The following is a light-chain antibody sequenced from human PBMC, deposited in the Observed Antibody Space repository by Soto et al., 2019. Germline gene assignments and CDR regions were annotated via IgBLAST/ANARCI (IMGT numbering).Light chain of an antibody. V-gene: IGLV2-8*01. Sequence: QSVLTQPPSASGSPGQSVTISCTGTSSDIGGYNLVSWYRQYPGKPPKLIIYXXXNXXXXXXDXXXGSKSGNTASLTVSGLXAXXXXDYYCSSYAGSNTLAFGGGTKLTVL. CDR3: SSYAGSNTLA. J-gene: IGLJ2*01. CDR2: XXX. CDR1: SSDIGGYNL.